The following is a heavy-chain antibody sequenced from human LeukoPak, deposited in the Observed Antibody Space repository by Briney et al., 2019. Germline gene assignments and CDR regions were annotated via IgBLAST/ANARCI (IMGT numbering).Heavy chain of an antibody. CDR1: GYTFTSYG. V-gene: IGHV1-18*01. D-gene: IGHD3-22*01. J-gene: IGHJ3*01. CDR2: ISAYNGNT. CDR3: ARPRPAYNYDSMDP. Sequence: ASVKVSCKASGYTFTSYGISWVRQAPGQGLEWMGWISAYNGNTNYAQKLQGRVTMTTDTSTSTAYMELRSLRSDDTAVYYCARPRPAYNYDSMDPWGQGTRVTVSS.